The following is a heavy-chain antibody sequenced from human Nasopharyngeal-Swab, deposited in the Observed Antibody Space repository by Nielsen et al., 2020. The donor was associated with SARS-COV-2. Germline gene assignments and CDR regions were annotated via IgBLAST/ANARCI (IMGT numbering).Heavy chain of an antibody. Sequence: GESLKISCAASGFTFSDYYMAWVRQAPGKGLEWLSYISTSGRTTDYADSVKGRFTISRDNSKNTLYLQMNSLRAEDTAVYYCAGTFGEGHDYYYYGMDVWGQGTTVTVSS. J-gene: IGHJ6*02. D-gene: IGHD3-10*01. V-gene: IGHV3-11*04. CDR2: ISTSGRTT. CDR1: GFTFSDYY. CDR3: AGTFGEGHDYYYYGMDV.